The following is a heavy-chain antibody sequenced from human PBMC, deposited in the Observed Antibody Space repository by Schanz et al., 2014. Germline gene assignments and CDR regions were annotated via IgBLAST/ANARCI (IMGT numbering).Heavy chain of an antibody. CDR2: ISSFSNEDT. Sequence: QVQLVQSGAEAKKPGASVRVSCKVSGHPFTTYGISWVRQAPGQGPEFMGWISSFSNEDTNSARTFQGRLTMTTDASTGTAYRELGSLRSDDTAGDYCARGFDFWDRWGQGTLVIVSS. V-gene: IGHV1-18*01. CDR3: ARGFDFWDR. CDR1: GHPFTTYG. D-gene: IGHD3-3*01. J-gene: IGHJ4*02.